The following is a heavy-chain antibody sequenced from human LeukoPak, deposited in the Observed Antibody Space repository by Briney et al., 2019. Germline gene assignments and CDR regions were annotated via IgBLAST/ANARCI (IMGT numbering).Heavy chain of an antibody. Sequence: PSETLPLTCAVYGGSFRGSYWSWIRQPPGKGLEWIGEINHSGSTNYNPSLKSRVTISVDTSKNQFSLKLSSVTAADTAVYYFARVTAMGCIDYWGQGTLVTVSS. CDR3: ARVTAMGCIDY. CDR1: GGSFRGSY. J-gene: IGHJ4*02. V-gene: IGHV4-34*01. CDR2: INHSGST. D-gene: IGHD5-18*01.